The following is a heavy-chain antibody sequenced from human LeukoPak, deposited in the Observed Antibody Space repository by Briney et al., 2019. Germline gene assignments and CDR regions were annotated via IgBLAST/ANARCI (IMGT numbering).Heavy chain of an antibody. J-gene: IGHJ5*02. D-gene: IGHD3-10*01. Sequence: SVTVSCKASGGTFSSYAISWVRQAPGQGLEWMGRIIPILGIANYAQKFQGRVTITADKSTSTAYMELSSLRSEDTAVYYCARDPFGGSDTYNWFDHWGQGTLVTVSS. CDR1: GGTFSSYA. V-gene: IGHV1-69*04. CDR2: IIPILGIA. CDR3: ARDPFGGSDTYNWFDH.